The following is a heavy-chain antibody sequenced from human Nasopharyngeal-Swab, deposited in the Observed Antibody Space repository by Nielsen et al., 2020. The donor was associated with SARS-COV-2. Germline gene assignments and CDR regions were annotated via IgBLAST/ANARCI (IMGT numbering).Heavy chain of an antibody. J-gene: IGHJ4*02. CDR1: GYTFTSYA. Sequence: GSVKVSCKASGYTFTSYAMNWVRQAPGQGLEWMGWINTNTGNSTYAQGFTGRFVFSLDTSVSTAYLQISSLKAEDTAVYYCARDLDYIWGTGRYFDYWGQGTLVTVSS. V-gene: IGHV7-4-1*02. CDR3: ARDLDYIWGTGRYFDY. CDR2: INTNTGNS. D-gene: IGHD3-16*01.